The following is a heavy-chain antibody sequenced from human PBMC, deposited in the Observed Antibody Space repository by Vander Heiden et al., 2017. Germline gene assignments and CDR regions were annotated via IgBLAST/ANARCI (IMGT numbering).Heavy chain of an antibody. D-gene: IGHD3-22*01. CDR2: ISGSDGGT. J-gene: IGHJ5*02. V-gene: IGHV3-23*01. CDR3: TKNDSASHNWFDP. Sequence: EVQLLESGGRLVQPGGSLSLSCGVSGFTFANYAMSWVRQAPGKGLEWVSSISGSDGGTYYAGSVRGRFTISRDNSKNTLYLQMNSLRAEDTAVYYCTKNDSASHNWFDPWGLGTLVTVSS. CDR1: GFTFANYA.